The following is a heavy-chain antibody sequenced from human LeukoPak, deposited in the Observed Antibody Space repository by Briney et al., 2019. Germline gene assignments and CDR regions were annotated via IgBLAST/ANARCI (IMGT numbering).Heavy chain of an antibody. CDR2: ISSSSSYI. J-gene: IGHJ6*03. CDR3: ARDWWPGYSFYYYMDV. D-gene: IGHD2-15*01. V-gene: IGHV3-21*01. Sequence: GGSLRLSCAASGFTFSSYGMSWVRQAPGKGLEWVSSISSSSSYIYYADSVKGRFTISRDNAKNSLYLQMNSLRAEDTAVYYCARDWWPGYSFYYYMDVWGKGTTVTVSS. CDR1: GFTFSSYG.